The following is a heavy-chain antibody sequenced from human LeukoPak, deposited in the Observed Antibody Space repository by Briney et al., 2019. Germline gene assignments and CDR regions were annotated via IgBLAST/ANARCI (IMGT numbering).Heavy chain of an antibody. J-gene: IGHJ4*02. CDR1: GFTFSSYW. V-gene: IGHV3-74*01. CDR2: IESNGLT. CDR3: ARGDIVATIHLGY. D-gene: IGHD5-12*01. Sequence: GGSLRLSCEASGFTFSSYWMHWVRQIPGKGLMWVSRIESNGLTLYADSVRDRFTISRDNAKNSLYLQMNSLRAEDTAVYYCARGDIVATIHLGYWGQGTLVTVSS.